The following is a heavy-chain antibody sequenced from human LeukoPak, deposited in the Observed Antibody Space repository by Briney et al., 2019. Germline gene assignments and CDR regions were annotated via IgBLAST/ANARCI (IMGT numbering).Heavy chain of an antibody. D-gene: IGHD3-22*01. CDR2: ISSSSSYI. J-gene: IGHJ3*01. CDR3: AKGFYDSSGYSAFDV. V-gene: IGHV3-21*01. Sequence: GGSLRLSCAASGFTFSSYSMNWVRQAPGKGLEWVSSISSSSSYIYYADSVKGRFTISRDNAKNSLYLQMNSLRAEDMAVYYCAKGFYDSSGYSAFDVWGQGTMVTVSS. CDR1: GFTFSSYS.